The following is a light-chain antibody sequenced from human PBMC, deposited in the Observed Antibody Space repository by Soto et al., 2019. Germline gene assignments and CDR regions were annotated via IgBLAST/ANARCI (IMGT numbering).Light chain of an antibody. J-gene: IGKJ2*01. CDR2: DVS. CDR1: EDIGNH. CDR3: QQSHSVSYT. Sequence: DTQMTQSPSSLSASVGDRVTIPCQASEDIGNHLNWYQQKPGKAPQLLIYDVSNLETGVPSIFSATASVTDFSITSSSLQPEDFTTYYSQQSHSVSYTFGGGTKL. V-gene: IGKV1-33*01.